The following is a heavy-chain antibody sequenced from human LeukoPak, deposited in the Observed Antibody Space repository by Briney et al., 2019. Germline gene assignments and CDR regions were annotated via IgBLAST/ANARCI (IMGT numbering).Heavy chain of an antibody. J-gene: IGHJ4*02. CDR2: IYYSGST. Sequence: SETLSLTCTVSGGSISSYYWSWIRQPPGKGLEGIGYIYYSGSTNYNPSLKSRVTISVDTSKNQFSLKLSSVTAADTAVYYCARVGFGGYSGSYYFDYWGQGTLVTVSS. CDR1: GGSISSYY. V-gene: IGHV4-59*01. CDR3: ARVGFGGYSGSYYFDY. D-gene: IGHD5-12*01.